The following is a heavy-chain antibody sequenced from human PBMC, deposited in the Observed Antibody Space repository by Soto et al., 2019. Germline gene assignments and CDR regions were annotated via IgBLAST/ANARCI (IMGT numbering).Heavy chain of an antibody. J-gene: IGHJ5*02. CDR3: ARGKVVRGGGCNWFDP. D-gene: IGHD3-10*01. Sequence: SETLSLTCTVSGGSISSGDYYWSWIRQPPGKGLEWIGYIYYSGSTYYNPSLKSRVTISVDTSKNQFSLKLSFVTAADTAVYYCARGKVVRGGGCNWFDPWGQGTLVTVSS. CDR1: GGSISSGDYY. V-gene: IGHV4-30-4*01. CDR2: IYYSGST.